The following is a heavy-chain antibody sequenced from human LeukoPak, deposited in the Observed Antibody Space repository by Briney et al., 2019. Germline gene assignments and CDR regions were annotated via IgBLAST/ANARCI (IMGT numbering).Heavy chain of an antibody. D-gene: IGHD2-2*02. J-gene: IGHJ6*02. Sequence: GGSLRLSCAASGFTFSSYWMSWVRQAPGKGLEWVANIKQDGSEKYYVDSVKGRFTISRDNAKNSLYLQMNSLRAEDTAVYYCASIPAPGSDYYYGMDVWGQGTTVTVSS. CDR1: GFTFSSYW. CDR3: ASIPAPGSDYYYGMDV. CDR2: IKQDGSEK. V-gene: IGHV3-7*03.